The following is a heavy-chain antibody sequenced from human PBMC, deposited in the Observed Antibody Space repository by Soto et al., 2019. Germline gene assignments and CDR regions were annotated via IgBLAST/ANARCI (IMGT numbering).Heavy chain of an antibody. D-gene: IGHD6-19*01. CDR1: GGSIRSSSYY. J-gene: IGHJ4*02. CDR2: IYYSGST. V-gene: IGHV4-39*01. Sequence: TLETLSLTCTVSGGSIRSSSYYWGWIRQPPGKGLEWIGSIYYSGSTYYNPSLKSRVTISVDTSKNQFSLKLSSVTAADTAVYYCASLRRGSSSGWYAPIGVYYFDYWGQGTLVTVSS. CDR3: ASLRRGSSSGWYAPIGVYYFDY.